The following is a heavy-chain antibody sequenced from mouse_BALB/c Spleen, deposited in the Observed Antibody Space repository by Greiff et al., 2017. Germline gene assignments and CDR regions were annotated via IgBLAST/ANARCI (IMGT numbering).Heavy chain of an antibody. D-gene: IGHD1-1*01. CDR2: ISSGGST. Sequence: EVKLVESGGGLVKPGGSLKLSCAASGFTFSSYAMSWVRQTPEKRLEWVASISSGGSTYYPDSVKGRFTISRDNARNILYLQMSSLRSEDTAMYYCASLLRYGAMDYWGQGTSVTVSS. CDR3: ASLLRYGAMDY. J-gene: IGHJ4*01. V-gene: IGHV5-6-5*01. CDR1: GFTFSSYA.